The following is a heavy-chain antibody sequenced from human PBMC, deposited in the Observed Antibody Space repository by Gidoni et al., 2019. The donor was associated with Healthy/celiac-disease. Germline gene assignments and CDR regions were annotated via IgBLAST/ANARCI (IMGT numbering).Heavy chain of an antibody. Sequence: EVQLVESGGGLVKPGGSLRLSCAASGFTFSSYSMNCVRQAPGKGLELVSSISSSSSYIYYADSVKGRFTISRDNAKNSLYLQMNSLRAEDTAVYYCARVLSDYAPDYWGQGTLVTVSS. CDR1: GFTFSSYS. V-gene: IGHV3-21*01. J-gene: IGHJ4*02. CDR3: ARVLSDYAPDY. D-gene: IGHD4-17*01. CDR2: ISSSSSYI.